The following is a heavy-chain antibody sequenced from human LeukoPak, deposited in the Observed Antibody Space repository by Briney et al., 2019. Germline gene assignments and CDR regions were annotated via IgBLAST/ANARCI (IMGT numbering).Heavy chain of an antibody. CDR2: INYSGST. D-gene: IGHD6-19*01. V-gene: IGHV4-59*08. Sequence: RPSETLSLTCTVSGGSISGYYWSRIRQPPGKGLEWIGYINYSGSTNYNPSLKSRVTISVDTSKNQLSLKLSSVTAADTAVYYCARQRYSSGWYLKDYWGQGTLVTVSP. J-gene: IGHJ4*02. CDR3: ARQRYSSGWYLKDY. CDR1: GGSISGYY.